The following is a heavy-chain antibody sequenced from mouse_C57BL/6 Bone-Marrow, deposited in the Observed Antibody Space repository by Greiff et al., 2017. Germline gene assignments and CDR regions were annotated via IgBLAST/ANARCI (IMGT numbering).Heavy chain of an antibody. CDR3: ARSGDYDGYYGGYFDV. D-gene: IGHD2-3*01. V-gene: IGHV1-82*01. J-gene: IGHJ1*03. CDR2: IYPGDGDT. Sequence: QVQLKQSGPELVKPGASVKISCKASGYAFSSSWMNWVKQRPGKGLEWIGRIYPGDGDTNYNGKFKGKATLTADKSSSTAYMQLRSLTSEDSAVYFCARSGDYDGYYGGYFDVWGTGTTVTVSS. CDR1: GYAFSSSW.